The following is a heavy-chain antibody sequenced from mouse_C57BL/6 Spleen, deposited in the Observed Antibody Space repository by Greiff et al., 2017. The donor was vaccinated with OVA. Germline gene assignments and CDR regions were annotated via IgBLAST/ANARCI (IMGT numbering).Heavy chain of an antibody. J-gene: IGHJ1*03. V-gene: IGHV2-9-1*01. CDR2: IWTGGGT. CDR3: ARNFYYGSSFWYFDV. D-gene: IGHD1-1*01. Sequence: VKLMESGPGLVAPSQSLSITCTVSGFSLTSYAISWVRQPPGKGLEWLGVIWTGGGTNYNSALKSRLSISKDNSKSQVFLKMNSLQNYDTARYYCARNFYYGSSFWYFDVWGTGTTVTVSS. CDR1: GFSLTSYA.